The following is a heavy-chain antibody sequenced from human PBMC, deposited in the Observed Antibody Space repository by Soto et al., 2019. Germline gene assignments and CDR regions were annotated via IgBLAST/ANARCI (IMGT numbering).Heavy chain of an antibody. Sequence: SETLSLTCTVSGGSFSGYFWTWIRQPPGKGLEWLAEINHSGITNYNPSVESRVSMSVDTSKNQFSLNLSSVTATDTAIYYCARRRIVPTTNFDYWGQGTLVTVSS. V-gene: IGHV4-34*01. CDR3: ARRRIVPTTNFDY. J-gene: IGHJ4*02. CDR2: INHSGIT. D-gene: IGHD2-21*01. CDR1: GGSFSGYF.